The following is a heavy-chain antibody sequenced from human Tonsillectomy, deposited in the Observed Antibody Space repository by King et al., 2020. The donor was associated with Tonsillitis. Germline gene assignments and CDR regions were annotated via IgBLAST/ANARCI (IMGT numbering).Heavy chain of an antibody. CDR3: ARGPAAAGTFAMDV. CDR2: ITSSSHYI. Sequence: VQLVESGGGLVKPGGSLRLSCAASGFTFSTYSMNWVRQAPGKGLEWVSCITSSSHYIYYADSVKGRFTISRDNAKNSLFLQMSSLRAEDTAVYYCARGPAAAGTFAMDVWGQGTTVTVSS. D-gene: IGHD6-13*01. V-gene: IGHV3-21*01. J-gene: IGHJ6*02. CDR1: GFTFSTYS.